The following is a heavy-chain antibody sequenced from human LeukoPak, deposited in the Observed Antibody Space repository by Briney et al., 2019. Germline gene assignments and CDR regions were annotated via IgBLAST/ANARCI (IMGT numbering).Heavy chain of an antibody. Sequence: ASVKVSCKASGYTFINYGITLVRQAPGQGLEWMGWISAYNGYTNYAQKFQGRVTMTTDTSTSTVYMESRSLRSDDTAAYYCARGQRVFFAYWSQGTLVTVSA. D-gene: IGHD6-6*01. CDR2: ISAYNGYT. J-gene: IGHJ1*01. V-gene: IGHV1-18*01. CDR3: ARGQRVFFAY. CDR1: GYTFINYG.